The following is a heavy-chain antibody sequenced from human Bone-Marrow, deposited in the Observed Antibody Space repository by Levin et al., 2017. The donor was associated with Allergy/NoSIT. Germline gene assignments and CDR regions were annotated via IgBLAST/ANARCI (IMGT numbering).Heavy chain of an antibody. V-gene: IGHV1-69*13. CDR3: ARAPLVRGVVTYGMDV. Sequence: SVKVSCKASGGTFSSYAISWVRQAPGQGLEWMGGIIPIFGTANYAQKFQGRVTITADESTSTAYMELSSLRSEDTAVYYCARAPLVRGVVTYGMDVWGQGTTVTVSS. CDR2: IIPIFGTA. CDR1: GGTFSSYA. D-gene: IGHD3-10*01. J-gene: IGHJ6*02.